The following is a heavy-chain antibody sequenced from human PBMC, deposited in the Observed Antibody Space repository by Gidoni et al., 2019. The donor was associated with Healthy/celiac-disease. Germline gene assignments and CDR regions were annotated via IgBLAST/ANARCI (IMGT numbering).Heavy chain of an antibody. CDR1: GFTFSSYA. D-gene: IGHD1-26*01. V-gene: IGHV3-23*01. CDR3: DSPGIVGARSTGNDY. J-gene: IGHJ4*02. CDR2: ISGSGGST. Sequence: EVQLLESGGGLVQPGGSLRLSCAASGFTFSSYAMSWVRQAPGKGLEWVSAISGSGGSTYYADSVKGRFTISRDNSKNTLYLQMNSLRAEDTAVYYCDSPGIVGARSTGNDYWGQGTLVTVSS.